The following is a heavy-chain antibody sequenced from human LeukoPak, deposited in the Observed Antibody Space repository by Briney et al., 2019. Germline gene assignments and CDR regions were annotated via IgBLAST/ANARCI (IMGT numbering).Heavy chain of an antibody. CDR3: ARGPPNWGYDY. D-gene: IGHD7-27*01. J-gene: IGHJ4*02. CDR1: GYTFTSYD. CDR2: MSPNSGHT. V-gene: IGHV1-8*01. Sequence: ASVKVSCKASGYTFTSYDINWVRQVTGQGLEWMGWMSPNSGHTSYAQKFQGRVTMTRSTSMSTAYMELSSLKSEDTAVYFCARGPPNWGYDYWGQGTLVTVSS.